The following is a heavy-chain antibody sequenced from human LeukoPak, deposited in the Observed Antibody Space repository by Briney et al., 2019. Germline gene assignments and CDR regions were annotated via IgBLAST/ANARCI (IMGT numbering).Heavy chain of an antibody. J-gene: IGHJ3*02. D-gene: IGHD3-16*02. V-gene: IGHV3-7*01. CDR3: VSGNDPDYLWGTYRLDAFDI. Sequence: GGSLRLSCAASGFTFANYWMSWVRQAPGKGLEWVANIRKDGSEKFYVDSVKGRFTISRDNDKSSLYLQMNSLRGEDTAVYYCVSGNDPDYLWGTYRLDAFDIWGQGTMVIVSS. CDR2: IRKDGSEK. CDR1: GFTFANYW.